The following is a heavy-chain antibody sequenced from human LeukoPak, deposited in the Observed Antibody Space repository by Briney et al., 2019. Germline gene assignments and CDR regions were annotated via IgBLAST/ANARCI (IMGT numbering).Heavy chain of an antibody. D-gene: IGHD3-10*01. Sequence: SETLSLTCTVSGGSISSFYWSWIRQPPGEGLEWIGYIYYSGSTNYNPSLKSRVTISVDPSRNQFSLKLSSVTAADTAVYYCARGITDYMDVWGKGTTVTVSS. V-gene: IGHV4-59*01. CDR1: GGSISSFY. CDR2: IYYSGST. J-gene: IGHJ6*03. CDR3: ARGITDYMDV.